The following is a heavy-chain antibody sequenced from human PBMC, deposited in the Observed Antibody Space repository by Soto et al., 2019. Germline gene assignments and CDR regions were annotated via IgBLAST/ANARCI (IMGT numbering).Heavy chain of an antibody. Sequence: QVTLKESGPVLVKPTETLTLTCTVSGFSLSNARMGVSWIRQPPGKALEWLAHIFSNDEKAYSTSLKSRLTISKDTSTSQVVLTMTNMDPVDTATYYWARIGGGVATLMDYYYCMDVWGQGTTVTVSS. CDR3: ARIGGGVATLMDYYYCMDV. J-gene: IGHJ6*02. CDR1: GFSLSNARMG. D-gene: IGHD5-12*01. V-gene: IGHV2-26*01. CDR2: IFSNDEK.